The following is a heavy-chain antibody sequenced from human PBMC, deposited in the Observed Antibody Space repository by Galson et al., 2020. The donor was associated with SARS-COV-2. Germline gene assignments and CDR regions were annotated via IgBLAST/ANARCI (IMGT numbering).Heavy chain of an antibody. CDR2: ISAYNGNT. J-gene: IGHJ4*02. Sequence: ASVKVSCKASGYTFTSYGISWVRQAPGQGLEWMGWISAYNGNTIYAQKLQDRVTLTTDTSTNTAYMDLRSLTSDDTAVYYCARDEAVAGAFDYWGLGTLVTVSS. CDR1: GYTFTSYG. D-gene: IGHD6-19*01. V-gene: IGHV1-18*01. CDR3: ARDEAVAGAFDY.